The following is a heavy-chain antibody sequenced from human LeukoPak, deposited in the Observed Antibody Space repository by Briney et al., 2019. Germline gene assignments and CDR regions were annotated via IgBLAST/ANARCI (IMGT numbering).Heavy chain of an antibody. Sequence: KPGGSLRLSCAASGFTFSTYSMDWVRQAPGNGLEWVSSISSSSSYIYYADSVKGRFTISRDNAKNSLYLQMNSLRAEDTAVYYCARDSPPYCSTTSCYAYWGQGTLVTVSS. J-gene: IGHJ4*02. CDR2: ISSSSSYI. CDR3: ARDSPPYCSTTSCYAY. D-gene: IGHD2-2*01. CDR1: GFTFSTYS. V-gene: IGHV3-21*01.